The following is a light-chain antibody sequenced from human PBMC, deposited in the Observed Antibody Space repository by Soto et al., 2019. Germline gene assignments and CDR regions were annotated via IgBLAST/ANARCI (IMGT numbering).Light chain of an antibody. CDR3: QQHYSPSPT. V-gene: IGKV4-1*01. J-gene: IGKJ4*01. CDR1: QTVLFSSDKKNY. CDR2: WAS. Sequence: DIVMTQSPESLAVSLGERATINCKSNQTVLFSSDKKNYLSWYQQKPGQPPKLLISWASTRESGVPDRFSGSGSVADFALTISSLQAEDVAVYYCQQHYSPSPTFGGGTRVEIK.